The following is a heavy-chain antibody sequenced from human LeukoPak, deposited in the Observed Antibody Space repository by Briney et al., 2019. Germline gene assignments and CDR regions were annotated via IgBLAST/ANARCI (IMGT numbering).Heavy chain of an antibody. D-gene: IGHD3-22*01. CDR2: ISGSGGST. V-gene: IGHV3-23*01. CDR1: GFTFSSYA. CDR3: AKDMGGDYDSSGYYSNYFDY. J-gene: IGHJ4*02. Sequence: GGSLRLSCAASGFTFSSYAMSWVRQAPGKGLEWVSAISGSGGSTYYADPVKGRFTISRDNSKNTLYLQMNSLRAEDTAVYYCAKDMGGDYDSSGYYSNYFDYWGQGTLVTVSS.